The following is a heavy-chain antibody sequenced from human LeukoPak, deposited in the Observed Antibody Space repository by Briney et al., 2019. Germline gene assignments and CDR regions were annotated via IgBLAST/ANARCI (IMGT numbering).Heavy chain of an antibody. CDR3: AKDVGKWESLHFFDY. CDR1: GFTFSTNA. Sequence: GGSLRRSCLTSGFTFSTNAMSWVRQAPGKGLEWISGISGSGASTYYADSVTGRFTISRDNSRNTLYLQMNSLRGDDTAVYYCAKDVGKWESLHFFDYWGQGTLVTVSS. CDR2: ISGSGAST. J-gene: IGHJ4*02. D-gene: IGHD1-26*01. V-gene: IGHV3-23*01.